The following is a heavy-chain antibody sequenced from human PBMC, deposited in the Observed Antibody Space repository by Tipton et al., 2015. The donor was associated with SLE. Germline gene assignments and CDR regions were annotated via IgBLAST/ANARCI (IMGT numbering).Heavy chain of an antibody. CDR3: ARDSDFWSGYAFNI. CDR2: IYTSGST. CDR1: GGSISSGSYY. Sequence: TLSLTCTVSGGSISSGSYYWSWIRQPAGKGLEWIGYIYTSGSTNYNPSLKSRVTISVDTSKNQFSLRLSSVTAADTAVYYCARDSDFWSGYAFNIWGQGTMVTVSS. V-gene: IGHV4-61*09. J-gene: IGHJ3*02. D-gene: IGHD3-3*01.